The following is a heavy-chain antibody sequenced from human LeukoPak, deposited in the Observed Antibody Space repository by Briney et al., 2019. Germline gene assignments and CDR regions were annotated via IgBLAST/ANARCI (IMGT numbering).Heavy chain of an antibody. Sequence: PGGSLRLSCVASGFTFSTYGMHWVRQAPGKGLEWVAFIRFDGSDQYYADSVKGRFTISRDNSKNTLYLQMSSLRPEDTAVYFCADDYDSSAYRDLRFDYWGQGTLVTVSS. CDR2: IRFDGSDQ. CDR3: ADDYDSSAYRDLRFDY. V-gene: IGHV3-30*02. D-gene: IGHD3-22*01. CDR1: GFTFSTYG. J-gene: IGHJ4*02.